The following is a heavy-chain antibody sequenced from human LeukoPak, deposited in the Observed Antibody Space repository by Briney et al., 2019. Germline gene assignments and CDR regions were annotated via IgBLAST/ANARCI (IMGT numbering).Heavy chain of an antibody. CDR2: INHSGST. V-gene: IGHV4-34*01. CDR1: GGSFSGYY. Sequence: PSETLSLTCAVYGGSFSGYYWSWIRQPPGKGLEWIGEINHSGSTNYNPSLKSRVTISVDTSKNQFSLKLISVTAADTAVYYCARGSNYYDSGKGWFDPWGQGTLVTVSS. CDR3: ARGSNYYDSGKGWFDP. J-gene: IGHJ5*02. D-gene: IGHD3-10*01.